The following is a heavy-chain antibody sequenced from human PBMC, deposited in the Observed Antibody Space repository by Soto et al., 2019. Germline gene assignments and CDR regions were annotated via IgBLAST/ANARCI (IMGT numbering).Heavy chain of an antibody. Sequence: GGSLRLSCAASGFTVSSNYMSWVRQAPGKGLEWVSVIYSGGSTYYADPVKGRFTISRHNSKNTLYLQMNSLRAEDTAVYYCARDRGYSYGFSYYYYYMDVWGKGTTVTVSS. CDR2: IYSGGST. D-gene: IGHD5-18*01. J-gene: IGHJ6*03. CDR3: ARDRGYSYGFSYYYYYMDV. V-gene: IGHV3-53*04. CDR1: GFTVSSNY.